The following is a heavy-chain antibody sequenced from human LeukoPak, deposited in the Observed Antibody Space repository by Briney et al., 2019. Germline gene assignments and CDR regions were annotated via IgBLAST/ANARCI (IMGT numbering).Heavy chain of an antibody. CDR1: GYSISSGYY. CDR3: VGGPATAQGGGFDY. V-gene: IGHV4-38-2*01. J-gene: IGHJ4*02. Sequence: SSQTLSLTCAVSGYSISSGYYWGWIRQPPGKGLEWIGSFYHTRGTFYIPSLKSRATISEDTSKNQFSLSLGTVTAADTAVYYCVGGPATAQGGGFDYWGQGTLVTVSP. D-gene: IGHD3-16*01. CDR2: FYHTRGT.